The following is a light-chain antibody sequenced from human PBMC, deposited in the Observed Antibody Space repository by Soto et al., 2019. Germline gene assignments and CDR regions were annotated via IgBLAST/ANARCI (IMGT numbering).Light chain of an antibody. CDR3: QQRSNWPPGRT. CDR1: QSVSSY. V-gene: IGKV3-11*01. CDR2: DAS. J-gene: IGKJ1*01. Sequence: EIVLTQSPATLSLSPGERATLSCRASQSVSSYLAWHQQKPGQAPRLLIYDASNRATGIPARFSGSGSGTDFTLTISSLEPEDFAVYYCQQRSNWPPGRTFGQGTKVDI.